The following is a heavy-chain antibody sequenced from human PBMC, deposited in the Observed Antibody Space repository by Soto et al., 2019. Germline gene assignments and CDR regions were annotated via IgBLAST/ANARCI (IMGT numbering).Heavy chain of an antibody. CDR1: GYTFMSYG. V-gene: IGHV1-18*04. CDR3: ARTVMGCSSTSCYTNYFDY. Sequence: QVPLVQSGDEVKKPAASVKVSCKTSGYTFMSYGINWLRQAPGQGLEWMGWISGYNGNTNYAQMFQGRVTMTTDTSTSTAYMELRSLRSDDTAVYYCARTVMGCSSTSCYTNYFDYWGEGTLVTVSS. CDR2: ISGYNGNT. D-gene: IGHD2-2*02. J-gene: IGHJ4*02.